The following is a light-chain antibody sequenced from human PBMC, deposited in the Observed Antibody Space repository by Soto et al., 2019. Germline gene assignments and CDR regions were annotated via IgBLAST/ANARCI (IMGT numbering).Light chain of an antibody. CDR1: QDIGLY. CDR2: ASS. V-gene: IGKV1-9*01. Sequence: DIQLTQSPSFMSASVGDRVSITCRASQDIGLYLAWYQQKPGQAPRLLMYASSTLESGVPSRFSGRESGTEFTLTVSSLQPEDFATSYCQHHNTYPPSFGQGTQVEVK. CDR3: QHHNTYPPS. J-gene: IGKJ1*01.